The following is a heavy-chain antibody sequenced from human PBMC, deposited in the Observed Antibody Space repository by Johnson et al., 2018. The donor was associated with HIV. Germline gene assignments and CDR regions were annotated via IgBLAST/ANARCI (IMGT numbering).Heavy chain of an antibody. V-gene: IGHV3-74*02. CDR2: INSDGSST. Sequence: VQLVESGGGLVQPGGSLRLSCAASGFTFSSFWMHWVRQAPGKGLVWVSRINSDGSSTNYADSVKGRFTISRDNVKNTLYLQMNSLRAEDTAVYYCASPWYYYDSSGWGALYIWGHGTVVPVSS. CDR3: ASPWYYYDSSGWGALYI. J-gene: IGHJ3*02. D-gene: IGHD3-22*01. CDR1: GFTFSSFW.